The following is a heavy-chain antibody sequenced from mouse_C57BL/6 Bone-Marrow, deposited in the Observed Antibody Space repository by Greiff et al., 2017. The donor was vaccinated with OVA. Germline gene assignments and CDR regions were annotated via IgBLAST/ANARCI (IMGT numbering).Heavy chain of an antibody. V-gene: IGHV1-55*01. CDR2: IYPGSGST. D-gene: IGHD1-1*01. CDR1: GYTFTSYW. J-gene: IGHJ2*01. CDR3: ARTVVAPYYFDY. Sequence: QVQLQQPGAELVKPGASVKMSCKASGYTFTSYWITWVKQRPGQGLEWIGDIYPGSGSTNYNEKFKSKGTLTVDASSITAYLQLSSLASEDSAVYYCARTVVAPYYFDYWGQGTTLTVSS.